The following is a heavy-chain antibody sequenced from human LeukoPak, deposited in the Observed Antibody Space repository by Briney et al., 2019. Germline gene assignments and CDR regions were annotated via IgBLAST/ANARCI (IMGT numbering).Heavy chain of an antibody. V-gene: IGHV3-15*01. D-gene: IGHD3-10*01. J-gene: IGHJ3*02. CDR3: ATEGGSGSYYGDDAFDM. Sequence: GGSLRLSCEASGFSFTNTWMSWVRQAPGKGLEWVGRVKSKADDGTTDYAAPVQGRFTIARDDSKNTLSLQMNSLKTEDTAVYYCATEGGSGSYYGDDAFDMWGQGTMVTVSS. CDR1: GFSFTNTW. CDR2: VKSKADDGTT.